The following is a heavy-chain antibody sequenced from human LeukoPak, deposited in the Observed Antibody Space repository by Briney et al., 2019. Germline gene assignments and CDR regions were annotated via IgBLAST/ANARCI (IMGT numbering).Heavy chain of an antibody. J-gene: IGHJ4*02. CDR2: IIPIFGTA. CDR3: ANIAAAGNRLFDY. Sequence: SVKVSCKASGYTFTGYYMHWVRQAPGQGLEWMGGIIPIFGTANYAQKFQGRVTITADESTSTAYMELGSLRSEDTAVYYCANIAAAGNRLFDYWGQGTLVTVSS. D-gene: IGHD6-13*01. V-gene: IGHV1-69*13. CDR1: GYTFTGYY.